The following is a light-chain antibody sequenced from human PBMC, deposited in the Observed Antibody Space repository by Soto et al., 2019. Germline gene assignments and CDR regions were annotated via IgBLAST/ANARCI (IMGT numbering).Light chain of an antibody. J-gene: IGLJ1*01. CDR3: CSYAGSGTDV. CDR2: EVT. CDR1: SSDVGSYNL. Sequence: QSALTQPASVSGSPGQSITISCTGTSSDVGSYNLVSWYRQYPGKAPKLMIYEVTKRPSGISNRFSGSKSGNTASLTISGLQAEDEADYYCCSYAGSGTDVFGTGTKLTVL. V-gene: IGLV2-23*02.